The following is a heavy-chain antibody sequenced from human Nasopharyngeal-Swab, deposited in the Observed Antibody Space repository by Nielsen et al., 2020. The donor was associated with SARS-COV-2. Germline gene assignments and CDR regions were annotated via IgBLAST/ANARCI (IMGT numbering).Heavy chain of an antibody. Sequence: SETPSLTCTVCGGSISSSSYYWGWIRQPPGKGLEWIGSIYYSGSTYYNPSLKSRVTISVDTSKNQFSLKLSSVTAADTAVYYCARDQATIFGVVIPFHGACDIWGQGTRVTVSS. CDR1: GGSISSSSYY. V-gene: IGHV4-39*07. CDR2: IYYSGST. J-gene: IGHJ3*02. CDR3: ARDQATIFGVVIPFHGACDI. D-gene: IGHD3-3*01.